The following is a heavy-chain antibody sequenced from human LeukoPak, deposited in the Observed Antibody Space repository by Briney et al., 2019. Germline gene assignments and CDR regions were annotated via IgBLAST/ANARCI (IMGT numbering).Heavy chain of an antibody. Sequence: GGSLRLSCVASGFTFSSYGMHWVRQAPGKGLEWVAVISYDGSNKYYADSVKGRFTISRDNSKNTLYLQMNSLRAEDTAVYYCANTPQLWTQFDYWGQGTLVTVSS. J-gene: IGHJ4*02. D-gene: IGHD1-1*01. CDR1: GFTFSSYG. V-gene: IGHV3-30*18. CDR2: ISYDGSNK. CDR3: ANTPQLWTQFDY.